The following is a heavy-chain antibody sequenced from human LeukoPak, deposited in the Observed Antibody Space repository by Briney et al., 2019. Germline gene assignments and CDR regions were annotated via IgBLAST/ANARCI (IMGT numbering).Heavy chain of an antibody. CDR2: IYYSGST. D-gene: IGHD7-27*01. CDR3: ARSGAILKYYFDY. V-gene: IGHV4-59*01. CDR1: GGSISSYY. J-gene: IGHJ4*02. Sequence: SETLSLTCTVSGGSISSYYWSWIRQPPGKGLEWIGYIYYSGSTNYNPSLKSRVTISVDTSKNQFSLKLSSVTAADTAVYYCARSGAILKYYFDYWGQGTLVTVSS.